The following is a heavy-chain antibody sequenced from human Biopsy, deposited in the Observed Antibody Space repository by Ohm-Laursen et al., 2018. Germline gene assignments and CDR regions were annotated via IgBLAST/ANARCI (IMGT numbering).Heavy chain of an antibody. CDR3: ARRRPTDY. V-gene: IGHV3-11*01. CDR1: GFTFSDFY. Sequence: SLRLSCAASGFTFSDFYMSWIRRAPGKGLEWISYISAAGPAMFYADSVRGRFTISRDNANNLLYLQMDSLRAEDTAVYYCARRRPTDYWGQGILVTVSS. J-gene: IGHJ4*02. CDR2: ISAAGPAM.